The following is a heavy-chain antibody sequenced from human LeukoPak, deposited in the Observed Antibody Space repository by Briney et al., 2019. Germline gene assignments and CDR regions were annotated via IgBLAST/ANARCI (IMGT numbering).Heavy chain of an antibody. V-gene: IGHV3-74*01. CDR1: GFTFSTYA. CDR3: RLTGTTGQYGFDY. CDR2: INSDGSST. J-gene: IGHJ4*02. Sequence: GGSLRLSCAASGFTFSTYAMSWVRRAPGKGLVWVSRINSDGSSTSYADSVKGRFTISRDNAKNTLYLQMNSLRAEDTAVYYCRLTGTTGQYGFDYWGQGTLVTVSS. D-gene: IGHD1-7*01.